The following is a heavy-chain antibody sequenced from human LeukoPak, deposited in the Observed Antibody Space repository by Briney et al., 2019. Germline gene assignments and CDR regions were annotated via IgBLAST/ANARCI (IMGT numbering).Heavy chain of an antibody. CDR2: ISYDGSNK. CDR1: GFTFSSYG. D-gene: IGHD1-14*01. CDR3: ANHFYNLAA. Sequence: PGGSLRLSCAASGFTFSSYGMHWVRQAPGKGLEWVAVISYDGSNKYYADSVKGRFTISRDNSKNTLHLQMNSLRAEDTAVYYCANHFYNLAAWGQGTLVTVSS. J-gene: IGHJ5*02. V-gene: IGHV3-30*18.